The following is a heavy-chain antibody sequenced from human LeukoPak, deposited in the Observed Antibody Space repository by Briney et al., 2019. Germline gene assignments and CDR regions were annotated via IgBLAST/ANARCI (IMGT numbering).Heavy chain of an antibody. CDR1: GFTFDDYA. CDR2: ISWNSGSI. V-gene: IGHV3-9*01. CDR3: ASGFSFDP. D-gene: IGHD3-10*01. J-gene: IGHJ5*02. Sequence: PGRSLRLSCAVSGFTFDDYAMHWVRQAPGKGLEWVSGISWNSGSIGYADSVKGRFTISRDNAKNSLYLQMNSLRAEDTALYYCASGFSFDPWGQGTPVTVSS.